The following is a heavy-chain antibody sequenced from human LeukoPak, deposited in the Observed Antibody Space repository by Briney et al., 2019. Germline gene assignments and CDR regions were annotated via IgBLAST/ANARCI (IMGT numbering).Heavy chain of an antibody. D-gene: IGHD2-15*01. CDR3: ARPQRGYCSGGSCWFDY. V-gene: IGHV3-48*02. CDR1: GFTFSSCG. Sequence: QPGGSLRLSCAASGFTFSSCGMNWVRPAPGKGLEWVSYISSSSGTIYYAYSVKGRFTISRENDKNSLYLQTNGLRDEDTAVYYCARPQRGYCSGGSCWFDYWGQGALVTVSS. CDR2: ISSSSGTI. J-gene: IGHJ4*02.